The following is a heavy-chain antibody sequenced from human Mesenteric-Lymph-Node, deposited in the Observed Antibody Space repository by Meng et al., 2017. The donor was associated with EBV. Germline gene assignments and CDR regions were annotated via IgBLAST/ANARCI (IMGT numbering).Heavy chain of an antibody. CDR1: SGSSSSSNW. Sequence: QVQPHVPVPGLVKPSGTLSFACAFSSGSSSSSNWWSWGRQPPAKGLEWIWEIYHSGSTNYNPSLKSRVTISVDKSKNQFSLKLSSVTAADTAVYYCARDLSGSRNRPFDYWGQGTLVTVSS. D-gene: IGHD3-10*01. CDR3: ARDLSGSRNRPFDY. CDR2: IYHSGST. V-gene: IGHV4-4*02. J-gene: IGHJ4*02.